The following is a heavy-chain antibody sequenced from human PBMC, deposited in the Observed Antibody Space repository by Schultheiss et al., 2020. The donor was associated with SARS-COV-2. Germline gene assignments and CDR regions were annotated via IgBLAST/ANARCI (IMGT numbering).Heavy chain of an antibody. CDR1: GGSISSYY. CDR3: ARTIRITIFGVVQYFDY. CDR2: IYYSGST. Sequence: GSLRLSCTVSGGSISSYYWSWIRQPPGKGLEWIGYIYYSGSTNYNPSLKSRVTISVDTSKNQFSLKLSSVTAADTAVYYCARTIRITIFGVVQYFDYWGQGTLVTVSS. J-gene: IGHJ4*02. D-gene: IGHD3-3*01. V-gene: IGHV4-59*12.